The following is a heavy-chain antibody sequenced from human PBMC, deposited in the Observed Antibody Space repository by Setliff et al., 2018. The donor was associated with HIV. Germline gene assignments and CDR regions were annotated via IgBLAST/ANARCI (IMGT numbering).Heavy chain of an antibody. D-gene: IGHD3-3*01. Sequence: SETLSLTCTVSGGSISSYYWSWIRQPAGKGLEWIGRIYASGSTNYNPSLKSRVTMSVDTSKNHFSLKLSSVTAADTAVFYCARGREWTRLDYWGQGTLVTVSS. V-gene: IGHV4-4*07. J-gene: IGHJ4*02. CDR1: GGSISSYY. CDR3: ARGREWTRLDY. CDR2: IYASGST.